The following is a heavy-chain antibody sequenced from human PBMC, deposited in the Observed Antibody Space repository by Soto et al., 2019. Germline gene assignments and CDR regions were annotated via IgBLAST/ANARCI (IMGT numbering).Heavy chain of an antibody. CDR1: GFIVSASY. D-gene: IGHD6-13*01. Sequence: DVQLVETGGGLIQPGGSLRLSCAANGFIVSASYMSWVRQAPGKGLEWVSVIYSDGRTYYADSVKGRFTISRDNSKNTLYLQMNSLSAEDTAVYYCARCSGWYGQCYFDCWGQGTLVTVSS. CDR2: IYSDGRT. J-gene: IGHJ4*02. V-gene: IGHV3-53*02. CDR3: ARCSGWYGQCYFDC.